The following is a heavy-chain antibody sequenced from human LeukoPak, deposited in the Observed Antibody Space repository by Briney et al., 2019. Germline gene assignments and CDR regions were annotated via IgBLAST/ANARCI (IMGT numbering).Heavy chain of an antibody. CDR1: GYTFTSYG. CDR2: ISAYNGNT. J-gene: IGHJ4*02. Sequence: ASVKISCKASGYTFTSYGISWVRQAPGQGLEWMGWISAYNGNTNYAQKLQGRVTMTTDTSTSTAYMELRSLRSDDTAVYYCAREGGYYDSSGYDYWGQGTLVTVSS. V-gene: IGHV1-18*01. D-gene: IGHD3-22*01. CDR3: AREGGYYDSSGYDY.